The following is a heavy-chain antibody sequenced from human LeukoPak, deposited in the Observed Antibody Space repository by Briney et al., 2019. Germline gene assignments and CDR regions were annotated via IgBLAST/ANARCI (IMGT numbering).Heavy chain of an antibody. CDR2: IYYSGST. V-gene: IGHV4-59*01. J-gene: IGHJ4*02. D-gene: IGHD3-16*01. CDR3: ERAWGLEDY. Sequence: PSETLSLTCTVSGGSISSYYWSWIRQPPGKGLEWIGYIYYSGSTNYNPSLKSRVTISVDTSKNQFSLKLSSVTAADTAVYYCERAWGLEDYWGQGTLVTVSS. CDR1: GGSISSYY.